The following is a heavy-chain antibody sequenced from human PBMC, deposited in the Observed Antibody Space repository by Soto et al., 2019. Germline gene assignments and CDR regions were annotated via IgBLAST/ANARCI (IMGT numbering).Heavy chain of an antibody. J-gene: IGHJ4*02. V-gene: IGHV2-5*02. Sequence: QITLKESGPTLVRPTQTLTLTCTVSGFSLDTWGVGVGWIRQSPGKAPEWLALIYWDDDKRYSPSLKNRLNITKDTSKNQVVLTVTNMDPVDTVTYYCARALGSWGSYYFDHWGQGTLVTVSS. CDR3: ARALGSWGSYYFDH. CDR2: IYWDDDK. D-gene: IGHD3-16*01. CDR1: GFSLDTWGVG.